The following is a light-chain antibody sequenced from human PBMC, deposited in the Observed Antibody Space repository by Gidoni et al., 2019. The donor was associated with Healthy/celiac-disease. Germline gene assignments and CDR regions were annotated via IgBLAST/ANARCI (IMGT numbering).Light chain of an antibody. V-gene: IGLV2-14*03. CDR2: DVS. CDR1: SSDVRGYNY. Sequence: QSALTQPASVSVSPGQSIPISCTGTSSDVRGYNYVSWYQQHPGKAPKLMIYDVSNRPSGVSNRFSGSKSGNTASLTISGLQAEDEADYYCSSYTSSSALLVFGTGTKVTVL. CDR3: SSYTSSSALLV. J-gene: IGLJ1*01.